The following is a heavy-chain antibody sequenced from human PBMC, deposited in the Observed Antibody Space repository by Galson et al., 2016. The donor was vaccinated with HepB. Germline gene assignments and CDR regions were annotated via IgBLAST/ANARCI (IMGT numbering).Heavy chain of an antibody. CDR3: ARALSGWDGFDY. J-gene: IGHJ4*02. CDR2: IYSGGST. D-gene: IGHD6-19*01. CDR1: EFTASSNY. Sequence: LRLSCAAYEFTASSNYLNWIRQAPGKGMEWVSAIYSGGSTHYADSVKGRFTISRDNSKNTVYLEMKSLRAEDTAVYYCARALSGWDGFDYWGQGTLVIVSS. V-gene: IGHV3-53*01.